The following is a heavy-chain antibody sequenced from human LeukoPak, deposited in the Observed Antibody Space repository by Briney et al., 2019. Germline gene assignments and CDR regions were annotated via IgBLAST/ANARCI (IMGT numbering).Heavy chain of an antibody. CDR3: ATGSTPTAFPYDYFDY. J-gene: IGHJ4*02. Sequence: ASVKVSCKVSGYTLTELSMHWVRQAPGKGLEWMGGFDPEDGETIYAQKFQGRVTMTEETSTDTAYMELSSLRSEDTAVYYCATGSTPTAFPYDYFDYWGQGTLVTVSS. D-gene: IGHD3-3*02. CDR2: FDPEDGET. CDR1: GYTLTELS. V-gene: IGHV1-24*01.